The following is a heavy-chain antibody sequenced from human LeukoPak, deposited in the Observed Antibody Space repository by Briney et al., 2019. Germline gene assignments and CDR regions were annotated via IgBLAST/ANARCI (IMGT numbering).Heavy chain of an antibody. V-gene: IGHV4-59*01. D-gene: IGHD3-3*01. CDR3: ARASYDFWSGYRYYYYGMDV. CDR2: IYYSGST. J-gene: IGHJ6*02. CDR1: GGSISSYY. Sequence: SETLSLTCMVSGGSISSYYWSWIRQPPGKGLEWVGYIYYSGSTNYNPSLKSRVTISVDTSKNQFSLKLSSVTAADTAVYYCARASYDFWSGYRYYYYGMDVWGQGTTVTVSS.